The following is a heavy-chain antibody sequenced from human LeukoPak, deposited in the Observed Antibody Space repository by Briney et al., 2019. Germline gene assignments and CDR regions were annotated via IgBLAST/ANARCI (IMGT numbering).Heavy chain of an antibody. J-gene: IGHJ4*02. Sequence: PGGSLRLSCAVSGFTFSSYWMHWVRQVPGEGLVWVSCINEDGVITNYADSVKGRFSISRDNAKNTLYLQMNSLRAEDTAVYYCGRDLGGRSGYWGQGTLVTVSS. CDR2: INEDGVIT. V-gene: IGHV3-74*01. CDR3: GRDLGGRSGY. CDR1: GFTFSSYW. D-gene: IGHD1-26*01.